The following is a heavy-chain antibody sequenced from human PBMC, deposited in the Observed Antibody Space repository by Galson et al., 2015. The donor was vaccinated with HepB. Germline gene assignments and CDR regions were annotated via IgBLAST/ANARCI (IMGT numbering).Heavy chain of an antibody. CDR1: GFTVSSNY. V-gene: IGHV3-53*01. J-gene: IGHJ3*02. CDR3: ARAEYSSSWYRVGAFDI. D-gene: IGHD6-13*01. CDR2: IYSGGST. Sequence: SLRLSCAASGFTVSSNYMSWVRQAPGKGLEWVSVIYSGGSTYYADSVKGRFTISRDNSKNTLYLQMNSLRAEDTAVYYCARAEYSSSWYRVGAFDIWGQGTMVTVSS.